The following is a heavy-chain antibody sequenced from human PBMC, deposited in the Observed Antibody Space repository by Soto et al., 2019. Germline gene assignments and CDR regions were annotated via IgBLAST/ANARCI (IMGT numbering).Heavy chain of an antibody. CDR1: GFTFSSYG. V-gene: IGHV3-33*01. J-gene: IGHJ6*02. Sequence: GGSLRLSCAASGFTFSSYGMHWVRQAPGKGLEWVAVIWYDGSNKYYADSVKGRFTISRDNSKNTLYLQMNSLRAEDTAVYYCARVPVAGRPYYYYYGMDVWGQGTTVTVSS. D-gene: IGHD6-19*01. CDR3: ARVPVAGRPYYYYYGMDV. CDR2: IWYDGSNK.